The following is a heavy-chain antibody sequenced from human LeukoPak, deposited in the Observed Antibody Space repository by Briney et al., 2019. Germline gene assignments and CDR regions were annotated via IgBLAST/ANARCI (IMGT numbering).Heavy chain of an antibody. CDR3: ARGAKWAYYFDY. CDR2: INGDESST. J-gene: IGHJ4*02. CDR1: AFTFNTHW. Sequence: GGSLRLSCAASAFTFNTHWMHWVRQVPGRGLEWVSRINGDESSTNYADSVKGRFTISRDNAKDTLYLHMNSLTAEDTAVYYCARGAKWAYYFDYWGQGSLVTVSS. D-gene: IGHD1-26*01. V-gene: IGHV3-74*01.